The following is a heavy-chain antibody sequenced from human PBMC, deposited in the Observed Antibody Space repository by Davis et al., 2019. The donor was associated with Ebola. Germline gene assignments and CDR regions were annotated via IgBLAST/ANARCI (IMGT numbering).Heavy chain of an antibody. J-gene: IGHJ4*02. CDR3: ARSALAAAESDY. CDR1: GYTFTSYG. D-gene: IGHD6-13*01. V-gene: IGHV1-69*13. CDR2: IIPIFGTA. Sequence: SVKVSCKASGYTFTSYGISWVRQAPGQGLEWMGGIIPIFGTANYAQKFQGRVTITADESTSTAYMELSSLRSEDTAVYYCARSALAAAESDYWGQGTLVTVSS.